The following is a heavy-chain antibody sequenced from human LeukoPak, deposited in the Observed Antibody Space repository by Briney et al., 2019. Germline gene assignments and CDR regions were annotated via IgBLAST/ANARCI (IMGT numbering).Heavy chain of an antibody. J-gene: IGHJ4*02. CDR2: INHSGST. CDR3: ARGLGYCSGGSCHIFDY. D-gene: IGHD2-15*01. V-gene: IGHV4-34*01. CDR1: GGSFSGYC. Sequence: SETLSLTCAVYGGSFSGYCWSWIRQPPGKGLEWIGEINHSGSTNYNPSLKSRVTISVDTSKNQFSLKLSSVTAADTAVYYCARGLGYCSGGSCHIFDYWGQGTLVTVSS.